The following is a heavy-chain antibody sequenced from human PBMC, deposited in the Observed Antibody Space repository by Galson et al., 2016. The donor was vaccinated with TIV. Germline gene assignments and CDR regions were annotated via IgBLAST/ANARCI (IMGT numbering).Heavy chain of an antibody. CDR1: GFTFSNFG. CDR2: IYGSGVTT. J-gene: IGHJ4*02. V-gene: IGHV3-23*01. CDR3: AKDWRQYFGSGSYFDF. Sequence: SLRLSCAASGFTFSNFGMHWVRQAPGKGLEWVSGIYGSGVTTFYADSVKGRFTISRDNSKNTPYLQMNSLRAEDTAAYYCAKDWRQYFGSGSYFDFRGRGTLVTVSS. D-gene: IGHD3-10*01.